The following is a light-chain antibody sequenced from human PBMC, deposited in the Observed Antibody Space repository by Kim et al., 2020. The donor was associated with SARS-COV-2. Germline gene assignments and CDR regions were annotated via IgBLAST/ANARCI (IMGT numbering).Light chain of an antibody. Sequence: ASVRDRFTITCRASQIISSYFNWYQQKPGKAPKLLIYAASSLQGGVPSSFSGSGSGTDFTLTISSLQAEDSATYYCQQTYSTPHTFGQGTKVDIK. CDR1: QIISSY. V-gene: IGKV1-39*01. CDR2: AAS. J-gene: IGKJ1*01. CDR3: QQTYSTPHT.